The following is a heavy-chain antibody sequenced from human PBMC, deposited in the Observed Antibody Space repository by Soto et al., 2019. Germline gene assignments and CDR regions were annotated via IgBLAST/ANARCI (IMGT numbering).Heavy chain of an antibody. D-gene: IGHD2-15*01. J-gene: IGHJ4*02. CDR2: ISAYNGNT. CDR1: GYTITIYG. V-gene: IGHV1-18*01. Sequence: ASVKVSCKASGYTITIYGISWVRQAPGQGLEWMGWISAYNGNTNYAQKLQGRVTMTTDTSTSTAYMELRSLRSDDTAVYYCARGRIFDYYFDYWGQGTLVTVSS. CDR3: ARGRIFDYYFDY.